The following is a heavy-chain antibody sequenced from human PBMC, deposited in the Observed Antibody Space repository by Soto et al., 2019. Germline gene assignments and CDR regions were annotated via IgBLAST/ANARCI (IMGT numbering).Heavy chain of an antibody. CDR1: GGTFSSYA. D-gene: IGHD5-18*01. CDR2: IIPIFGTA. CDR3: ARGTVDTAMGDYYYYGMDV. J-gene: IGHJ6*02. V-gene: IGHV1-69*12. Sequence: QVQLVQSGAEVKKPGSSVKVSCKASGGTFSSYAISWVRQAPGQGLEWMGGIIPIFGTANYAQKFQGRVTITADESTSTAYMELSSLRSEDTAVYYWARGTVDTAMGDYYYYGMDVWGQGTTVTVSS.